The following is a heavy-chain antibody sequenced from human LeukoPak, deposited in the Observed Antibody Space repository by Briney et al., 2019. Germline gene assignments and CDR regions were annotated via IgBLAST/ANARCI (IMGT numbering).Heavy chain of an antibody. CDR1: GYTFTSYD. CDR2: ISTYNGNT. J-gene: IGHJ5*02. CDR3: ATTAKGYCTSTSCLSWFGP. Sequence: ASVKVSCKASGYTFTSYDISWVRQAPGQGLEWMGWISTYNGNTNFARKLQGRVTMTTDTSTSTAYMELRGLRSDDSAVYYCATTAKGYCTSTSCLSWFGPWGQGTLVTVSS. D-gene: IGHD2-2*01. V-gene: IGHV1-18*01.